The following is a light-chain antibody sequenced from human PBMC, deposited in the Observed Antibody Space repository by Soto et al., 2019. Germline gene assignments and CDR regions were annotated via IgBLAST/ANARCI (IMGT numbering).Light chain of an antibody. V-gene: IGKV3-20*01. J-gene: IGKJ3*01. CDR2: GAS. CDR1: QSVSSAY. Sequence: EIVLTQSPGTLSLSPGERATLSCRASQSVSSAYLAWYQQKPGQAPRLLIYGASSRATGIPDRFSGSGSGTDFTLTISRLEPEDFAVYYCQQYRNSPPGFTFGPGTKVDIK. CDR3: QQYRNSPPGFT.